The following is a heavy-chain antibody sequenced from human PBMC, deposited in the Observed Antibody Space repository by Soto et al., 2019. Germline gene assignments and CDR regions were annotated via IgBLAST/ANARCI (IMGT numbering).Heavy chain of an antibody. D-gene: IGHD5-12*01. CDR1: GYSLSSGYF. CDR3: ARGRYSGYDRYYFDY. V-gene: IGHV4-38-2*01. J-gene: IGHJ4*02. Sequence: PSETLSLTCAVSGYSLSSGYFWGWIRQPPGKGLEWIGSIYHSGSTYYNSSLKSRVTISVDTSKNRFSLQLSSVTAADTAVYYCARGRYSGYDRYYFDYWGQGTLVTVSS. CDR2: IYHSGST.